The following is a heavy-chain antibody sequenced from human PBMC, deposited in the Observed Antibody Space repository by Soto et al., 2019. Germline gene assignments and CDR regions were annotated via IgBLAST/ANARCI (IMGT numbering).Heavy chain of an antibody. CDR2: IYPGDSDT. D-gene: IGHD3-10*01. V-gene: IGHV5-51*01. Sequence: GASLTISCKGSGYSFSSYWIGWVRQMPGKGLEWMGIIYPGDSDTRYSPSFQGQVTISADKSISTAYLQWSSLKASDTAMYYCASFHGSGSYYKPNPYYYYGMGVWGQGTTVTVSS. J-gene: IGHJ6*02. CDR3: ASFHGSGSYYKPNPYYYYGMGV. CDR1: GYSFSSYW.